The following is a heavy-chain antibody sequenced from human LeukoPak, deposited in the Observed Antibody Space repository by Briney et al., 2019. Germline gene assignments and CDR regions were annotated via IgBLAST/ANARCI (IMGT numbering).Heavy chain of an antibody. CDR1: GGTFSSYA. CDR3: ANPGRGYSGYYGMDV. J-gene: IGHJ6*02. Sequence: SVKVSCKASGGTFSSYAISWVRQAPGQGLEWMGRIIPILGIANYAQKFQGRVTITADKSTSTAYMELSSLRSEDTAVYYCANPGRGYSGYYGMDVWGQGTTVTVSS. CDR2: IIPILGIA. V-gene: IGHV1-69*04. D-gene: IGHD1-26*01.